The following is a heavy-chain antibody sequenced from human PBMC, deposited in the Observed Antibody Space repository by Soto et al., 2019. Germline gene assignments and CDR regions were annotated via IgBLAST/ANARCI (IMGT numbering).Heavy chain of an antibody. CDR2: IYCSGST. Sequence: QVQLQESGPGLVKPSETLSLTCTVSGGSISSYYWSWIRQPPGKGLEWIGYIYCSGSTNYNPSLKRRATISVDTSKHQFPLKLNSMTAADTAVYYCARHNYGSGSTYFDYWGQGTLVTVSS. CDR3: ARHNYGSGSTYFDY. V-gene: IGHV4-59*08. D-gene: IGHD3-10*01. J-gene: IGHJ4*02. CDR1: GGSISSYY.